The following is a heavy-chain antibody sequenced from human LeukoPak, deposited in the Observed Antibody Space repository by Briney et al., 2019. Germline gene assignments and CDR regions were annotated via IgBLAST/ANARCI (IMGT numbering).Heavy chain of an antibody. V-gene: IGHV1-69*01. CDR1: GGTFSSYA. J-gene: IGHJ5*02. Sequence: ASVKVSCKASGGTFSSYAISWVRQAPGQGLEWMGGIIPIFGTANYAQKFQGRVTITADESTSTAYMELSSLRSEDTDVYYCARDDYDGFDPWGQGTLVTVSS. D-gene: IGHD4-17*01. CDR2: IIPIFGTA. CDR3: ARDDYDGFDP.